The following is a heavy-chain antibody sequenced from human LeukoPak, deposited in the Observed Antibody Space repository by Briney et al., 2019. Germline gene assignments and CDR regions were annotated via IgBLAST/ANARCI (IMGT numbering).Heavy chain of an antibody. D-gene: IGHD3/OR15-3a*01. J-gene: IGHJ4*02. CDR2: INHSGST. Sequence: SETLSLTCAVYGGSFSGNYWSWIRQPPGKGLEWIGEINHSGSTNYNPSLKSRVTISVDTSKNQSSLKLSSVTAADTAVYYCARASGFRTKTIDYWGQGTLVTVSS. CDR1: GGSFSGNY. V-gene: IGHV4-34*01. CDR3: ARASGFRTKTIDY.